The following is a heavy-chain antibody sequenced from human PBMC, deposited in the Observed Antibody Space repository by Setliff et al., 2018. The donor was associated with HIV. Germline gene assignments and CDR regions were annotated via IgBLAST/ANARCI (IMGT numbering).Heavy chain of an antibody. CDR2: ITAGGTT. Sequence: PGGSLRLSCAASGFTFSSYAMSWVRQAPGKGLEWVSIITAGGTTYYADSVKGRFTISRDNAKSTLYLQMNSLRAEDTAVYYCAKDHGEWELRSTQAHRSQTIDYWGQGTLVTVSS. CDR3: AKDHGEWELRSTQAHRSQTIDY. D-gene: IGHD1-26*01. CDR1: GFTFSSYA. V-gene: IGHV3-23*01. J-gene: IGHJ4*02.